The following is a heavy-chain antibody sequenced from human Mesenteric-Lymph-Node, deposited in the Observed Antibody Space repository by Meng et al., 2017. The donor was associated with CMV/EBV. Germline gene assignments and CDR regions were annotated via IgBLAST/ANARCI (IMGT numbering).Heavy chain of an antibody. CDR2: IGVSDTYT. J-gene: IGHJ4*02. V-gene: IGHV3-23*05. D-gene: IGHD5-12*01. Sequence: GESLKISCVASGFSFSTFEMSWVRQAPGKGLEWVSFIGVSDTYTRYADSVKGRFTVSRDNSKNTLHLEMDSLRAEDTALYYCVKGGWLDDWGQGTPVTVSS. CDR3: VKGGWLDD. CDR1: GFSFSTFE.